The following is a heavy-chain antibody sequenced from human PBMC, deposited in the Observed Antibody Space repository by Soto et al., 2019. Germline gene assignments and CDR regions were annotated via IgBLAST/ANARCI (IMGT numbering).Heavy chain of an antibody. V-gene: IGHV4-59*01. CDR3: TRDGDGRMTTNPYYYYGMDI. Sequence: PSETLSLTCTVSGGSISGYYWSWIRQPPGKGLEWIGNVYYSGGAKYNPSVKRRVSISVDTSKNQFSLNLSSVTAADTAVYYCTRDGDGRMTTNPYYYYGMDIWGQGTKVTVSS. CDR1: GGSISGYY. CDR2: VYYSGGA. D-gene: IGHD2-21*02. J-gene: IGHJ6*02.